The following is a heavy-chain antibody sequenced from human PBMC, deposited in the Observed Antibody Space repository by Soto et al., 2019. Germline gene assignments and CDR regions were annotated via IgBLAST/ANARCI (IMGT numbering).Heavy chain of an antibody. CDR3: ARGEDYNGNDWFFDL. D-gene: IGHD3-10*01. CDR2: ISDSSSYI. J-gene: IGHJ2*01. Sequence: EVQLVESGGGLVKPGGSLRLSCVASGFTFSHYIMNWVRQAPGKGLEWVSSISDSSSYINYADSVKGRFTISRDNAKNSLYLQMNSLRAEDTAVYYCARGEDYNGNDWFFDLWGRGTLVSVSS. CDR1: GFTFSHYI. V-gene: IGHV3-21*02.